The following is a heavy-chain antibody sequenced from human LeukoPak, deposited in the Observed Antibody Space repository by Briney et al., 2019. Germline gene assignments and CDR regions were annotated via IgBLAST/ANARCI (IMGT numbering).Heavy chain of an antibody. CDR2: ISGSGGST. CDR3: AKWKYSSSWERYYYYGMDV. V-gene: IGHV3-23*01. D-gene: IGHD6-13*01. J-gene: IGHJ6*02. CDR1: GFTFSSYA. Sequence: GGSLRLSCAASGFTFSSYAMSWVRQAPGKGLEWVSAISGSGGSTYYADSVKGRFTISRDNSKNTLYLQVNSLRAEDTAVYYCAKWKYSSSWERYYYYGMDVWGQGTTVTVSS.